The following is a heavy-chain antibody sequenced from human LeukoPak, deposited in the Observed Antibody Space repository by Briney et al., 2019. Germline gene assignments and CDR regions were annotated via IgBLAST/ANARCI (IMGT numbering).Heavy chain of an antibody. J-gene: IGHJ3*02. D-gene: IGHD2-15*01. V-gene: IGHV3-74*01. CDR2: INSDGSST. CDR3: ARSRGSPNSGEDAFDI. Sequence: GGSLRLSCAASGFTFSSYWMHWVRQAPGKGLVWVSYINSDGSSTNYADSVKGRFTISRDNAKNTLYLQMNSLRVEDTAVYYCARSRGSPNSGEDAFDIWGQGTVVTVSS. CDR1: GFTFSSYW.